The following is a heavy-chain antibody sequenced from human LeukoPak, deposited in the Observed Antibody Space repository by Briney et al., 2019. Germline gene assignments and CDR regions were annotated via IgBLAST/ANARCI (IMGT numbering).Heavy chain of an antibody. CDR2: IYPGDSDT. J-gene: IGHJ4*02. V-gene: IGHV5-51*01. D-gene: IGHD2-15*01. Sequence: GESLKISCKGSGYSFTSYWIGWVRQMPGKGLAWMGIIYPGDSDTRYSPSFQGQVTISADKSISTAYLQWNSLKASDTAMYYCARFVGACSGGSCYSDSWGQGTLVTVSS. CDR1: GYSFTSYW. CDR3: ARFVGACSGGSCYSDS.